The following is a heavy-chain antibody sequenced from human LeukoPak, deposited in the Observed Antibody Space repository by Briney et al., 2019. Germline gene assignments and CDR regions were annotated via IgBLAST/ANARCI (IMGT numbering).Heavy chain of an antibody. CDR1: GFTFSSYW. V-gene: IGHV3-7*01. J-gene: IGHJ6*02. Sequence: GGSLRLSCAASGFTFSSYWMSWVRQAPGKGLEWVANIKQDGSEKYYVDSVKGRFTISRDNAKNSLYLQMNSLRAEDTAVYYFARDNHYYDSSGYRGLYYYYGVDVWGQGTTVTVSS. CDR2: IKQDGSEK. CDR3: ARDNHYYDSSGYRGLYYYYGVDV. D-gene: IGHD3-22*01.